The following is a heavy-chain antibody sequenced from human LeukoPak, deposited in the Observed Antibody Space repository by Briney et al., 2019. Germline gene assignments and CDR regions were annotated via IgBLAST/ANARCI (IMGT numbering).Heavy chain of an antibody. V-gene: IGHV1-2*02. D-gene: IGHD2-2*01. Sequence: ASVKVSCKASGYTFTDFYIHWVRQAPGQGLEWMGWINPNRGGTESAQKFQGRVTMTRDTSISTAYMELSRLRSDDTAVYYCTRDHCTSINCYEYNYYGMDVWGQGTTVTVSS. CDR3: TRDHCTSINCYEYNYYGMDV. J-gene: IGHJ6*02. CDR1: GYTFTDFY. CDR2: INPNRGGT.